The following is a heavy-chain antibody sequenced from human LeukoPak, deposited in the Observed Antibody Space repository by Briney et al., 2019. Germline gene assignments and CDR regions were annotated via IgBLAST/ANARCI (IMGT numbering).Heavy chain of an antibody. CDR3: ARVRAIAVARDYDAFDI. CDR2: INPNSGGT. D-gene: IGHD6-19*01. J-gene: IGHJ3*02. Sequence: ASVKVSCKASGYTFTGYYMHWVRQAPGQGLEWMRWINPNSGGTNYAQKFQGRVTMTRDTSISTAYMELRSLRSDDTAVYYCARVRAIAVARDYDAFDIWGQGTMVTVSS. V-gene: IGHV1-2*02. CDR1: GYTFTGYY.